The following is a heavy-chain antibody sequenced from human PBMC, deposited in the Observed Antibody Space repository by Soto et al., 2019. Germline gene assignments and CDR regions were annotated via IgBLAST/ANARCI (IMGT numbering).Heavy chain of an antibody. J-gene: IGHJ4*02. CDR3: GRDQKMGGPTTFDY. Sequence: GGSLRLSCAPSGFTLSSYWMHWDRQTPGKGLVWVSRIHSAVSVTTYTNSVKGRLTLSTDNAKNTLNLQMNGMRPEDTAVYYCGRDQKMGGPTTFDYCGQGALVTVSS. V-gene: IGHV3-74*01. D-gene: IGHD2-15*01. CDR2: IHSAVSVT. CDR1: GFTLSSYW.